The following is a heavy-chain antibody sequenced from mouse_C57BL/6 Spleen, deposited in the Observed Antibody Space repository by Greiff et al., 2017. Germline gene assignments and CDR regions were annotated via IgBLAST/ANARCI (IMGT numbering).Heavy chain of an antibody. J-gene: IGHJ3*01. CDR1: GYSFTDHN. Sequence: EVQLQQSGPELVKPGASVKISCKASGYSFTDHNMNWVKQSSGKSLEWIGIINPNYGTTTYNQKFKGRATLTVDQSSSTAYMQLNSLTSEDSAVYYCARSRTYYSNPWFAYWGQGTLVTVSA. CDR2: INPNYGTT. V-gene: IGHV1-39*01. D-gene: IGHD2-5*01. CDR3: ARSRTYYSNPWFAY.